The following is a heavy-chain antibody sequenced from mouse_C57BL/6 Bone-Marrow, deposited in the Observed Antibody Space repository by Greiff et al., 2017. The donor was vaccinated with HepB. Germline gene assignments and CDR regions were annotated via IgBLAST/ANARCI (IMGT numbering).Heavy chain of an antibody. CDR3: SRQGVRGYFDV. D-gene: IGHD2-14*01. CDR1: EYEFPSHD. V-gene: IGHV5-2*01. CDR2: INSDGGST. J-gene: IGHJ1*03. Sequence: EVKLVESGGGLVQPGESLKLSCESNEYEFPSHDMSWVRKTPEKRLELVAAINSDGGSTYYPDTMERRFIISRDNTKKTLYLQMSRLRSEDTALYYCSRQGVRGYFDVWGTGTTVTVSS.